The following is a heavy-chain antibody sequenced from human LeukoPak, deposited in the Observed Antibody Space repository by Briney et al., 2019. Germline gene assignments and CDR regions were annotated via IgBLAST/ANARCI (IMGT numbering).Heavy chain of an antibody. Sequence: ASVKVSCKASGYTFTGYYMHWVRQAPGQGLEWMGWINPNSGGTNYAQKFQGRVTMTRDTSISTAYMELSRLRSDDTAVYYCARGSLPAYYDFWSGQDHFDYWGQGTLVTVSP. CDR2: INPNSGGT. J-gene: IGHJ4*02. D-gene: IGHD3-3*01. CDR3: ARGSLPAYYDFWSGQDHFDY. V-gene: IGHV1-2*02. CDR1: GYTFTGYY.